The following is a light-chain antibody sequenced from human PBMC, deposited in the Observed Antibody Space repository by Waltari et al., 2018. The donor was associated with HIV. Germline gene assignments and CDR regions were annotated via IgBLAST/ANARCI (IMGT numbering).Light chain of an antibody. V-gene: IGLV1-44*01. CDR3: AAWDDSLNGYV. J-gene: IGLJ1*01. CDR2: RNS. CDR1: SSNIGSYT. Sequence: QSALTQPPSASGTPGHRVTISCSGSSSNIGSYTVNWYQHLPATAPKLLIFRNSQRPSGVPDRFSASKSGTSASLAISGLQSEDEADYYCAAWDDSLNGYVFGTGTRVTVL.